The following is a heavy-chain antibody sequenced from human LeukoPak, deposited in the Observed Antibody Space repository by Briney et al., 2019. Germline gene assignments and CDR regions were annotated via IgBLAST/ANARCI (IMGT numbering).Heavy chain of an antibody. CDR2: IKQDGSEK. Sequence: GGSLRLSCAASGFTFNSYWMSWVRQAPGKGLEWVAKIKQDGSEKYYVDSVKGRFTISRDNAKNSLYLQMNSLRPEDTAVYYCARAPAAARPYYFDYWGQGTLVTVSS. CDR1: GFTFNSYW. D-gene: IGHD6-6*01. V-gene: IGHV3-7*01. CDR3: ARAPAAARPYYFDY. J-gene: IGHJ4*02.